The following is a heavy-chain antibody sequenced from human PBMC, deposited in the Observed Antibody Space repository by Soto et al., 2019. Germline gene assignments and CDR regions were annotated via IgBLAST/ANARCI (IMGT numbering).Heavy chain of an antibody. J-gene: IGHJ6*02. Sequence: PSETLSLTCTVSGGSISSGDYYWSWIRQHPGKGLEWIGYIYYSGSTYYNPSLKSRVTISVDTSKNQFSLKLSSVTAADTAVYYCARGLSPPHCSSTSCYSVNLGGRVSHYYYYGMDVWGQGTTVTVSS. CDR1: GGSISSGDYY. CDR2: IYYSGST. V-gene: IGHV4-31*03. D-gene: IGHD2-2*01. CDR3: ARGLSPPHCSSTSCYSVNLGGRVSHYYYYGMDV.